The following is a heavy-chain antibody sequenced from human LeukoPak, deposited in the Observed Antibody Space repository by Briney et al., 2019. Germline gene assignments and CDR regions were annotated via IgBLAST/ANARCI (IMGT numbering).Heavy chain of an antibody. CDR1: GGSVSSGSHF. CDR2: IYHTGST. V-gene: IGHV4-61*01. J-gene: IGHJ4*02. Sequence: PSETLSLTCAVSGGSVSSGSHFWCWIRQPPGKRLEWIGYIYHTGSTNYNPSLKSRVTISIDTSKNQFSLKLNSVTAADTAVYYCARDGDFWGQGSLVTVSS. CDR3: ARDGDF.